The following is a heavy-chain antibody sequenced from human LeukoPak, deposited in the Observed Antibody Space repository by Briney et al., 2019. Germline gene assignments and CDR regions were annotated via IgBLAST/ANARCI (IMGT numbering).Heavy chain of an antibody. V-gene: IGHV4-34*01. CDR1: GGSFSGYC. D-gene: IGHD3-10*01. CDR3: ARGPRGSGSYFLNY. CDR2: INHSGST. Sequence: SETRSLTCAVYGGSFSGYCWSWIRQPPGKGLEWSGEINHSGSTNYTPSLRSRVPRSVDTSKNQFSLKLSSVTAADTAVYYCARGPRGSGSYFLNYWGQGTLVTVSS. J-gene: IGHJ4*02.